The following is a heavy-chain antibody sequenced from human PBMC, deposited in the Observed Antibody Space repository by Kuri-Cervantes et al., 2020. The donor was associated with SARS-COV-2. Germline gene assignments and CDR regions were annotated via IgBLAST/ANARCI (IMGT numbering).Heavy chain of an antibody. J-gene: IGHJ4*02. D-gene: IGHD3-16*01. V-gene: IGHV3-7*01. Sequence: GESLKISCAASGFTFSSYAMHWVRQAPGKGLEWVAIIGQDGNEKHYVDSVKGRFTISRDNAKNSLYLQMNSLRDEDTAVYYCARDGLAVRLWEEYYFDYWGQGTLVTVSS. CDR2: IGQDGNEK. CDR1: GFTFSSYA. CDR3: ARDGLAVRLWEEYYFDY.